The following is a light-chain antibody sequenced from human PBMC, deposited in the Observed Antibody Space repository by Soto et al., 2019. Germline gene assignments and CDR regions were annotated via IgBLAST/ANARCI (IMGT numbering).Light chain of an antibody. CDR3: QQLNSDWYA. V-gene: IGKV1-9*01. J-gene: IGKJ2*01. Sequence: DIQLTQSPSFLSASVGDRVTITCRASQGISTYLAWYLQRPGKAPKLLIYGASTLQSAVPSMFSGSGSGTEFTLTISSLQPEDFGTYYCQQLNSDWYAFGQGTKLEIK. CDR2: GAS. CDR1: QGISTY.